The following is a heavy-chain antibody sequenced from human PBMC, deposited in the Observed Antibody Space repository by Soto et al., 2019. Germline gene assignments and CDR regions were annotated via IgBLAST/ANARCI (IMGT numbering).Heavy chain of an antibody. CDR3: AKALRPSFNFFDYVDV. CDR2: LGGDGFTT. CDR1: GFTFGSYA. V-gene: IGHV3-23*01. Sequence: EVQLLESGGNLVEPGGSLRLSCVVSGFTFGSYAMSWVRQAPEKGPEWVAILGGDGFTTYYADSVRGRFTISGDKSKSTLFLQMNSQRADDTGVYYCAKALRPSFNFFDYVDVWGRGTAVIVSS. D-gene: IGHD2-2*01. J-gene: IGHJ6*03.